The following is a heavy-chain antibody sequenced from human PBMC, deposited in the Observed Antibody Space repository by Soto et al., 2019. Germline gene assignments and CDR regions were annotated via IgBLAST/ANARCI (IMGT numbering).Heavy chain of an antibody. J-gene: IGHJ4*02. Sequence: EEQLVESGGDLVQPGGSLRLSCAASGFTVSNNYMSWVRQAPGKGLEWVSLIYSGGSTYYSDSVKGRCNISRDNTKNTLYLQMNSLRAEDTAMYYCAAYSHKGYWGQGTLVTVSS. D-gene: IGHD3-16*01. CDR1: GFTVSNNY. V-gene: IGHV3-66*01. CDR2: IYSGGST. CDR3: AAYSHKGY.